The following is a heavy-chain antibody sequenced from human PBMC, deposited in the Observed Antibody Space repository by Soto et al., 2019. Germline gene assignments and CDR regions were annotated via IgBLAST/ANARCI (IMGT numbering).Heavy chain of an antibody. V-gene: IGHV4-59*01. Sequence: SETLSLTCTVSGGSISSYYWSWIRQPPGKGLEWIGYIYYSGSTNYNPSIKSRVTISVDTSKNQFSLKLSSVTAADTAVYYCARSLNPTDAFDIWGQGTMVTVSS. J-gene: IGHJ3*02. CDR1: GGSISSYY. CDR2: IYYSGST. CDR3: ARSLNPTDAFDI.